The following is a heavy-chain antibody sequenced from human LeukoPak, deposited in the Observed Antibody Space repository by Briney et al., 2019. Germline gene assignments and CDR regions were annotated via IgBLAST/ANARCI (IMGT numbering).Heavy chain of an antibody. CDR1: GFTFSNSN. V-gene: IGHV3-48*02. D-gene: IGHD5-12*01. CDR3: ARGDGFGGYDLISY. Sequence: PGGSLRLSCAASGFTFSNSNMHWVRQAPGKGLEWVSFISGTSTAIYYADSVKGRFTISRDIARKSLYLQMNSLRDEDTAVYYCARGDGFGGYDLISYWGQGTLVTVSS. CDR2: ISGTSTAI. J-gene: IGHJ4*02.